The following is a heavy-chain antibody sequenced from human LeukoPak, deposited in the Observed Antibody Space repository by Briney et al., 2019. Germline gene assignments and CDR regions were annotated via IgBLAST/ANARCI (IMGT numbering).Heavy chain of an antibody. Sequence: GGSLRLSCAASEFTVSNKYMSWVRQAPGKGLEWVSFIHGGGSTYYAGSVKGRFTISRDNSKNTLYLQMNSLRAEDTAVYYRANHYYDSRGYYHFDCWGQGTLVTVSS. V-gene: IGHV3-53*01. CDR3: ANHYYDSRGYYHFDC. CDR2: IHGGGST. D-gene: IGHD3-22*01. J-gene: IGHJ4*02. CDR1: EFTVSNKY.